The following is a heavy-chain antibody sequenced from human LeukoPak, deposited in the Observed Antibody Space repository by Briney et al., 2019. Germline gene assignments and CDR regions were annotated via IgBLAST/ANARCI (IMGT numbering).Heavy chain of an antibody. J-gene: IGHJ4*02. Sequence: PGGSLRLSCAASGFTFSSYAMSWVRQAPGKGLEWVSAISGSGGSTYYADSVKGRFTISRDNSKNTLYLQMNSLRAEDTAVYYCAKVGSSGWYIGPCYYWGQGTLVTVSS. CDR1: GFTFSSYA. V-gene: IGHV3-23*01. D-gene: IGHD6-19*01. CDR3: AKVGSSGWYIGPCYY. CDR2: ISGSGGST.